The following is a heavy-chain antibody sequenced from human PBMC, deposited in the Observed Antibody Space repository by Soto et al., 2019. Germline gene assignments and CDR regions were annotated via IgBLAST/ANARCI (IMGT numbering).Heavy chain of an antibody. CDR1: GFTFSSYW. CDR2: INSDGSST. D-gene: IGHD2-15*01. Sequence: GGSLRLSCAASGFTFSSYWMHWVRQAPGKGLVWVSRINSDGSSTTYADSVKGRFTISRDNAKNTLYLQMNSLRAEDTAVYYCTRAFCSGGSCYLGNWYFDFWGRGTLVTVSS. CDR3: TRAFCSGGSCYLGNWYFDF. V-gene: IGHV3-74*01. J-gene: IGHJ2*01.